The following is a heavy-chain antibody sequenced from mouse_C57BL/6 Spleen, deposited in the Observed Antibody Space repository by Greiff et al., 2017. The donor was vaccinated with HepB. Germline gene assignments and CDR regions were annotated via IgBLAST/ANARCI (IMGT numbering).Heavy chain of an antibody. J-gene: IGHJ1*03. CDR1: GYTFTSYW. CDR3: ARGLGSYWYFDV. D-gene: IGHD1-1*01. V-gene: IGHV1-64*01. Sequence: VQLQQPGAELVKPGASVKLSCKASGYTFTSYWMHWVKQRPGQGLEWIGMIHPNSGSTNYNEKFKSKATLTVDKSSSTAYMQLSSLTSEDSAVYYCARGLGSYWYFDVWGTGTTVTVSS. CDR2: IHPNSGST.